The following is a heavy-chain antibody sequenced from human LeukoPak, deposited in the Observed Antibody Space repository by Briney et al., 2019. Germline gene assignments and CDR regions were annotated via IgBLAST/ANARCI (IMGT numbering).Heavy chain of an antibody. Sequence: GGSLRLSCAASGFAFSTYAMNWVRQAPGKGLEWVSFITTSSNAVYYADSVKGRFTVSRDSAENSLYLQMNSLRAEDTAVYYCVRDQKVQWLGLDYWGQGTLVTVSS. J-gene: IGHJ4*02. D-gene: IGHD6-19*01. V-gene: IGHV3-48*01. CDR3: VRDQKVQWLGLDY. CDR1: GFAFSTYA. CDR2: ITTSSNAV.